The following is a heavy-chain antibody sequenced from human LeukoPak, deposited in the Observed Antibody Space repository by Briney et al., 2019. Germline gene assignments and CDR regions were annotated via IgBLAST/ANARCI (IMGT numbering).Heavy chain of an antibody. Sequence: SGGSLRLSCAASGFTFSTYGMTWVRQAPGKGLEWVSATSFSGDSAYYADSAKGRFTVSRDNSKNTLYLHMSSPRAEDTAVYYCARVPDFMVRGPFPFDYWGQGALVTVSS. D-gene: IGHD3-10*01. CDR2: TSFSGDSA. CDR3: ARVPDFMVRGPFPFDY. J-gene: IGHJ4*02. CDR1: GFTFSTYG. V-gene: IGHV3-23*01.